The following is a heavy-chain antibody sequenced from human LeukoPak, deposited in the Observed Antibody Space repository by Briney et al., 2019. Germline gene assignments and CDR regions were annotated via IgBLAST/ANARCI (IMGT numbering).Heavy chain of an antibody. Sequence: ASVKVSCKASGYTFTSYDINWVRQATGQGLEWMGWMNPNSGNIGYAQKFQGRITMTRDSSISTAYMDLSRLRSDDTAVYYCARDRVGSGWPRPYYFEVWGQGTLVTVSS. J-gene: IGHJ1*01. CDR3: ARDRVGSGWPRPYYFEV. CDR1: GYTFTSYD. D-gene: IGHD6-19*01. V-gene: IGHV1-8*01. CDR2: MNPNSGNI.